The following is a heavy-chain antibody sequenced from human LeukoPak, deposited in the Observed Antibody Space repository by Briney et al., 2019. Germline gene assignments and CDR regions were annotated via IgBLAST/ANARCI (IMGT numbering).Heavy chain of an antibody. CDR1: GFTFTSSA. V-gene: IGHV1-58*02. CDR2: IVVGSGNT. J-gene: IGHJ5*02. Sequence: SVKVSCKASGFTFTSSAMQWVRQARGQRLEWIGWIVVGSGNTNYAQKFQERVTITRDMSTSTAYMELSSLRSEDTAVYYCAADPYYYDSSGYANGWFDPWGQGTLVTVSS. D-gene: IGHD3-22*01. CDR3: AADPYYYDSSGYANGWFDP.